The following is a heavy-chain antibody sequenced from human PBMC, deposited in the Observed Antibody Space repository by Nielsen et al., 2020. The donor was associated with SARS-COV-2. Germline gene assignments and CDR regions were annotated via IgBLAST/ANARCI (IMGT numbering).Heavy chain of an antibody. CDR1: GGSISSYY. J-gene: IGHJ4*02. V-gene: IGHV4-59*01. D-gene: IGHD3-10*01. CDR3: ARDRTTMVRGVNLGIMGY. CDR2: IYYSGST. Sequence: SETLSLTCTVSGGSISSYYWSWIRQPPGKGLEWIGYIYYSGSTNYNPSLKSRVTISVDTSKNQFSLKLSSVTAADTAVYYCARDRTTMVRGVNLGIMGYWGQGTLVTVSS.